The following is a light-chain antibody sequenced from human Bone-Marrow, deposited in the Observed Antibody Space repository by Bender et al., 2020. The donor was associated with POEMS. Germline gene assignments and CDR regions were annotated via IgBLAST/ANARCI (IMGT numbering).Light chain of an antibody. CDR1: SSDVGGYKS. CDR2: DVS. CDR3: SSYTSTTAHYV. J-gene: IGLJ1*01. V-gene: IGLV2-14*01. Sequence: QSALTQPASVSGSPGQSITISCTGTSSDVGGYKSVSWFQQHPGKAPKLMIYDVSNRPSGVSNRFSGSKSGNTASLTISGLQADDEADYYCSSYTSTTAHYVFGTGTKVTVL.